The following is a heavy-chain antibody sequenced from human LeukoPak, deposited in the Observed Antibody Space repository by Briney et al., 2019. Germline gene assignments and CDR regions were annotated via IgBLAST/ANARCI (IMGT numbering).Heavy chain of an antibody. CDR1: GGSISSYY. CDR2: IYYSGST. D-gene: IGHD2-2*01. CDR3: AGAAMYPLFSGY. Sequence: PSETLSLTCTVSGGSISSYYWSWIRQPPGKGLEWIGYIYYSGSTNYNPSLKSRVTISVDTSKNQFSLKLSSVTAADTAVYYCAGAAMYPLFSGYWGQGTLVTVSS. V-gene: IGHV4-59*01. J-gene: IGHJ4*02.